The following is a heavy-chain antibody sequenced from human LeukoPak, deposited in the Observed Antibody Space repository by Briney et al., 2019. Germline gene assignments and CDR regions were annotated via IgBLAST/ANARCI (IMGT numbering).Heavy chain of an antibody. CDR1: GFTFNHYA. CDR3: ARDRRYYDSPYYFDY. J-gene: IGHJ4*02. V-gene: IGHV3-69-1*01. D-gene: IGHD3-22*01. CDR2: INHHGHT. Sequence: PGGSLRLSCAASGFTFNHYAMSWVRQAPGKGLEWVSGINHHGHTSYADSVKGRFTISRDNAKDSLYLQMNSLRAEDTAVYYCARDRRYYDSPYYFDYWGQGTLVTVSS.